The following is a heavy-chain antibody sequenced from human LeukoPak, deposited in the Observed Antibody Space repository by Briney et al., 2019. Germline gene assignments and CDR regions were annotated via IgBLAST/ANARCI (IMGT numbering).Heavy chain of an antibody. CDR2: IIPIFGTA. V-gene: IGHV1-69*05. J-gene: IGHJ5*02. CDR1: GGTFSSYA. Sequence: ASVKVSCKASGGTFSSYAISWVRQAPGQGLEWMGGIIPIFGTANYAQKFQGRVTITTDESTSTAYMELSSQRSEDTAVYYCAGQKRLYSGSWGRADWFDPWGQGTLVTVSS. CDR3: AGQKRLYSGSWGRADWFDP. D-gene: IGHD6-13*01.